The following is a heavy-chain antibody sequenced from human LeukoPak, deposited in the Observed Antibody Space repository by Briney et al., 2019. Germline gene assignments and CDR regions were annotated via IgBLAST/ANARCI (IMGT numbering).Heavy chain of an antibody. V-gene: IGHV3-48*01. CDR3: ATYADPTDQRYFDN. Sequence: GGSLRLSCAASGFTFSSYSMNWVRQAPGKGLEWVSYISSSSSTIYYADSVKGRFTISRDNSRNTLSLQMNSLRAEDTAVFYCATYADPTDQRYFDNWGQGTLVTVSA. D-gene: IGHD2-8*01. CDR2: ISSSSSTI. J-gene: IGHJ4*02. CDR1: GFTFSSYS.